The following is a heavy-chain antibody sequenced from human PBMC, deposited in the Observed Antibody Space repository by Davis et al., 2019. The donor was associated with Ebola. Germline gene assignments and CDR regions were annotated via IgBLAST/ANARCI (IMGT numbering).Heavy chain of an antibody. J-gene: IGHJ4*02. Sequence: GGSLRLSCAASGFVFSSFVMSWVRRAPGKGLEWVSTLGLSGDTYYADSVKGRFTISRDNAKNSLYLQMNSLRAEDTAVYYCARRNSSGYYYLVYWGQGTLVTVSS. V-gene: IGHV3-21*01. D-gene: IGHD3-22*01. CDR3: ARRNSSGYYYLVY. CDR1: GFVFSSFV. CDR2: LGLSGDT.